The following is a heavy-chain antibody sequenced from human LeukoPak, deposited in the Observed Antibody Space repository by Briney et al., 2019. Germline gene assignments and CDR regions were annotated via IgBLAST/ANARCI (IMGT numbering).Heavy chain of an antibody. D-gene: IGHD6-13*01. V-gene: IGHV1-46*01. CDR3: ARVPYSSSWLNYFDS. Sequence: ASVKVSCKASGYTFTSYYMHWVRQAPGQGLEWMGIINPSGGSTSYAQKFQGRVTMTRDTSTSTVYMVLSSLRSEDTAVYYCARVPYSSSWLNYFDSWGQGTLVTVSS. CDR1: GYTFTSYY. CDR2: INPSGGST. J-gene: IGHJ4*02.